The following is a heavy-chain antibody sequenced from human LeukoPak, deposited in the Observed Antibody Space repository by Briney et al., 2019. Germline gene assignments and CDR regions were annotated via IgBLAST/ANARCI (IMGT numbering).Heavy chain of an antibody. D-gene: IGHD2-15*01. CDR1: GFTFDEYG. J-gene: IGHJ4*02. CDR2: ITWNGDSK. Sequence: GGSLRLSCAASGFTFDEYGMSWVRKAPGKGVEWVSGITWNGDSKGYADFVKGRFTISRDNAKNSLYLHMNRLRAAATALYHCARWSSIKVAATENYWGQGTLVTVSS. CDR3: ARWSSIKVAATENY. V-gene: IGHV3-20*01.